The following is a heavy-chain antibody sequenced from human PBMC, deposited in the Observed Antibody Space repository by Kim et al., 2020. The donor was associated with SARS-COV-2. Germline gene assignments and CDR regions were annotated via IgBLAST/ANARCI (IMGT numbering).Heavy chain of an antibody. D-gene: IGHD5-12*01. Sequence: YYNPSLKSRVTISVDTSKNQFSLKLSSVTAADTAVYYCARRRDGYNPFDYWGQGTLVTVSS. J-gene: IGHJ4*02. V-gene: IGHV4-39*01. CDR3: ARRRDGYNPFDY.